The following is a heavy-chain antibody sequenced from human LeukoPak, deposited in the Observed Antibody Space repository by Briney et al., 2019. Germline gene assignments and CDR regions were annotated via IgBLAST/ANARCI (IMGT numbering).Heavy chain of an antibody. CDR3: ATAPILRGEGGEHYKYGMDV. V-gene: IGHV4-4*02. Sequence: PSGTLSLTCAVSVGSFSSGNWWSWVRQSPEKGLEWIGEIYHNVTSNNTPSLKGRVTISADTSKNHLSLKLTSVTAADTAVYYCATAPILRGEGGEHYKYGMDVWGQGTTVIVSS. CDR1: VGSFSSGNW. D-gene: IGHD2-2*02. J-gene: IGHJ6*02. CDR2: IYHNVTS.